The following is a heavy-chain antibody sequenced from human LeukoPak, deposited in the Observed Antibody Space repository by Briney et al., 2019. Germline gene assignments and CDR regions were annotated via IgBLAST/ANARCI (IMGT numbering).Heavy chain of an antibody. V-gene: IGHV3-53*01. CDR1: GFTVSSNY. Sequence: GGSLRLSCAASGFTVSSNYMSWVRQAPGKGLEWVSVIYSGGSTYYADSVKGRFTISRDNAKNSLSLQINSLKAEDTAVYYCVRQQTSHGNFDYWGQGTLVTVSS. CDR3: VRQQTSHGNFDY. CDR2: IYSGGST. J-gene: IGHJ4*02. D-gene: IGHD1-26*01.